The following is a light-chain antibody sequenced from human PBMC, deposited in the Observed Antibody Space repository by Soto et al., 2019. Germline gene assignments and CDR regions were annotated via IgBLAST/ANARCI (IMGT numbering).Light chain of an antibody. J-gene: IGLJ3*02. CDR1: SSNIGSDT. V-gene: IGLV1-44*01. CDR3: AAWDDSLNGWV. CDR2: SNS. Sequence: QSVLTQPPSASGTPGQRVTISCYRSSSNIGSDTVYWYQQLPGTAPKLLIYSNSQRPSGVPDRFSGSKSVTLASLAISGLQCEDEADYYCAAWDDSLNGWVFGGGTKLTVL.